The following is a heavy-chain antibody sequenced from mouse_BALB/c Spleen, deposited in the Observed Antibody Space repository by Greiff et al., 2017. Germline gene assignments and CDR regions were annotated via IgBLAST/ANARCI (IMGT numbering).Heavy chain of an antibody. CDR2: IDPYYGGT. D-gene: IGHD2-14*01. Sequence: EVKLQESGPELEKPGASVKISCKASGYSFTGYNMNWVKQSNGKSLEWIGNIDPYYGGTSYNQKFKGKATLTVDKSSSTAYMQLKSLTSEDSAVYYCARNYRYDQAYYFDYWGQGTTLTVSS. CDR1: GYSFTGYN. V-gene: IGHV1-39*01. J-gene: IGHJ2*01. CDR3: ARNYRYDQAYYFDY.